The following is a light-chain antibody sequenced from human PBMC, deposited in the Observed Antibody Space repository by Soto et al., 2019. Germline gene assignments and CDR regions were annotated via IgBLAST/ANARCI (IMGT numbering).Light chain of an antibody. CDR1: SSNTGAGSD. J-gene: IGLJ3*02. CDR2: SNS. CDR3: QSHDIGLIGWV. Sequence: QSVLTQPPSVSGAPGQRVTISCTGTSSNTGAGSDVHWYQQHPGTAPKYLIYSNSNRPSGVPDRFSGSKSGTSAALAISGLQAEDEADYFCQSHDIGLIGWVFGGGTKPTVL. V-gene: IGLV1-40*01.